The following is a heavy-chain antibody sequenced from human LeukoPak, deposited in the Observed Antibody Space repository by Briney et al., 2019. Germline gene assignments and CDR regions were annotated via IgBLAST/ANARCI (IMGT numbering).Heavy chain of an antibody. CDR1: AFTFSSYW. J-gene: IGHJ4*02. CDR3: TRGSPGYSSSWLDF. Sequence: GGSLRLSCAASAFTFSSYWMHWVRQAPGKGLVWVSRINSDGSSRSYADYVKGRFTISRDDAKNTLYLQMSSLSVDDTAIYYCTRGSPGYSSSWLDFWGQGILVTVSS. D-gene: IGHD6-13*01. V-gene: IGHV3-74*01. CDR2: INSDGSSR.